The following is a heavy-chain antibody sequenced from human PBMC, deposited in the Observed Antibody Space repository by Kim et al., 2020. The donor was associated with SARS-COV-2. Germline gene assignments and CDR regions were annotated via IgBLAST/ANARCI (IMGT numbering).Heavy chain of an antibody. CDR2: IFYSGTT. J-gene: IGHJ4*02. D-gene: IGHD2-2*01. CDR1: GGSISNYY. CDR3: ARGGTNQLPQV. Sequence: SETLSLTCTVSGGSISNYYWNWIRQPPGKELEWMGYIFYSGTTNYNPSLKSRVTISLDTSKNQFSLKLTSVTAADTAVYFCARGGTNQLPQVWCQGTLVT. V-gene: IGHV4-59*13.